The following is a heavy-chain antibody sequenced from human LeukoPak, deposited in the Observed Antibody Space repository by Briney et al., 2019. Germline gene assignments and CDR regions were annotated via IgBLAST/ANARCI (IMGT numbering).Heavy chain of an antibody. Sequence: PGGSLRLSCAASGFTFSSYWMSWVRQAPGKGLEWVANIKQDGSEKYYVDSVKGRFTISRDNAKNSLYLQMNSLRAEDTAVFYCAKGSGLTGTFFDYWGQGTLVTVSS. V-gene: IGHV3-7*01. D-gene: IGHD7-27*01. CDR2: IKQDGSEK. J-gene: IGHJ4*02. CDR3: AKGSGLTGTFFDY. CDR1: GFTFSSYW.